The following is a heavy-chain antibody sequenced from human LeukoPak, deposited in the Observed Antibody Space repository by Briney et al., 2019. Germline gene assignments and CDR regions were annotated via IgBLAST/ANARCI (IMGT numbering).Heavy chain of an antibody. V-gene: IGHV3-74*01. CDR1: DFTFSTYW. Sequence: GGSLRLSCAASDFTFSTYWMHWVRQAPGQGLVWVSRINSDGSSTAYADSVKGRFTISRDNAKNTLYLQMNSLRAEDTAVYYCARDTSGPDYWGQGTLVTVST. CDR2: INSDGSST. CDR3: ARDTSGPDY. J-gene: IGHJ4*02. D-gene: IGHD3-16*01.